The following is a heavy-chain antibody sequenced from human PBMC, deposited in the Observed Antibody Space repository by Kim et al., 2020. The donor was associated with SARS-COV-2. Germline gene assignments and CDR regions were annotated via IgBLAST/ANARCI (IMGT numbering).Heavy chain of an antibody. CDR1: GGSISSGGYY. D-gene: IGHD3-9*01. CDR2: IYYSGST. Sequence: SETLSLTCTVSGGSISSGGYYWSWIRQHPGKGLEWIGYIYYSGSTYYNPSLKSRVTISVDTSKNQFSLKLSSVTAADTAMYYCARDYDILTGYYGMDVWGRGTTVTVSS. J-gene: IGHJ6*02. V-gene: IGHV4-31*03. CDR3: ARDYDILTGYYGMDV.